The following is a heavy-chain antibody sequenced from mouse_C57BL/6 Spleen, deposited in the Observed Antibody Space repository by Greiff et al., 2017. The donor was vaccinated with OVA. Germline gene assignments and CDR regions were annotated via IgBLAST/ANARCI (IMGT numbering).Heavy chain of an antibody. CDR3: ARCPPDYYGSSDYYAMDY. Sequence: QVQLQQPGAELVMPGASVKLSCKASGYTFTSYWMHWVKQRPGQGLEWIGGIDPSDSYTNYNQKFKGKSTLTVDKSSSTAYMQLSSLTSEDSAVYYCARCPPDYYGSSDYYAMDYWGQGTPVTVSS. V-gene: IGHV1-69*01. CDR1: GYTFTSYW. D-gene: IGHD1-1*01. CDR2: IDPSDSYT. J-gene: IGHJ4*01.